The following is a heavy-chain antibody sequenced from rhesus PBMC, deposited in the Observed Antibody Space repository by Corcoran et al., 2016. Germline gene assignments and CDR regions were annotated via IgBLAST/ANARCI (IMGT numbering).Heavy chain of an antibody. CDR2: IYGSGRST. CDR1: GGSISSNY. CDR3: AREGGSSGWYN. V-gene: IGHV4S11*01. Sequence: QVQLQESGPGLVKPLETLSLTCAVSGGSISSNYWSWIRQPPGKGLGWIGDIYGSGRSTNYNPSLKSRVTLSVDTSKNQFSLKLSSVTAADTAVYYCAREGGSSGWYNWGQGVLVTVSS. J-gene: IGHJ4*01. D-gene: IGHD6-31*01.